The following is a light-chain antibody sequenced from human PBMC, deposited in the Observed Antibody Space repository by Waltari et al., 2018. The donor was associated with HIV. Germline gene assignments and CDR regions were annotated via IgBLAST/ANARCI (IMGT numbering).Light chain of an antibody. CDR2: DDF. CDR1: NLGGKS. Sequence: SYVLTQPSSVSLAPGKTVTITCGGDNLGGKSFHWYQQKPGQAPLLVISDDFDRPSGSPERVSGYKSETTATLTISGVEAGDEADYYCQVWDITSDRVVFGGGTHLTVL. CDR3: QVWDITSDRVV. J-gene: IGLJ2*01. V-gene: IGLV3-21*04.